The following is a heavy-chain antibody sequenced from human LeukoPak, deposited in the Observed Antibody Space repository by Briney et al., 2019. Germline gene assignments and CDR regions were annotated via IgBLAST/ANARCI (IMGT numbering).Heavy chain of an antibody. Sequence: SETLSLTCTVSVGSISIYYWSWIRQPPGKGVEGIGYIYYSGSTNYNPPLKSRVTISVDTSKNQFSLKLSSVTAADTAVYYCARQEVIVVVPDATYYNWFDPWGQGTLVTVSS. CDR1: VGSISIYY. CDR3: ARQEVIVVVPDATYYNWFDP. CDR2: IYYSGST. V-gene: IGHV4-59*08. J-gene: IGHJ5*02. D-gene: IGHD2-2*01.